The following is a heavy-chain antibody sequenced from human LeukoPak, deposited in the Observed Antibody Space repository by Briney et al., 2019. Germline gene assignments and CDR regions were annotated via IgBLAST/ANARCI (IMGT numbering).Heavy chain of an antibody. CDR3: ARGASGGLAHANYYYYMDV. J-gene: IGHJ6*03. CDR1: GYTFTGYY. V-gene: IGHV1-8*03. CDR2: INPNSGNT. D-gene: IGHD1-26*01. Sequence: ASVKVSCKASGYTFTGYYMHWVRQAPGQGLEWMGWINPNSGNTGYAQKFQGRVTITRNTSISTAYMELSSLRSEDTAVYYCARGASGGLAHANYYYYMDVWGKGTTVTVSS.